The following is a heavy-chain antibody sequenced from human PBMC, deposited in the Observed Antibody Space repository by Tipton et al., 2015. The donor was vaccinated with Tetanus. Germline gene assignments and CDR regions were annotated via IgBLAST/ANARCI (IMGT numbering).Heavy chain of an antibody. Sequence: TLSLTCTVSGGSIYNYYWTWVRQSPGKAPEWIGYISDSGTTNYNPSLQSRVTIIVDTTRNQFYLKVTSLTAADTAVYYCARIGGRPQMLPKYLDCWGKGPLVTFSS. V-gene: IGHV4-59*01. J-gene: IGHJ4*02. D-gene: IGHD2-2*01. CDR1: GGSIYNYY. CDR3: ARIGGRPQMLPKYLDC. CDR2: ISDSGTT.